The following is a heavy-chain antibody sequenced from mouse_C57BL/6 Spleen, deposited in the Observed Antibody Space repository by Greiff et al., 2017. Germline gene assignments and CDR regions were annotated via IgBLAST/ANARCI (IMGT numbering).Heavy chain of an antibody. CDR3: ARNDTKLYFDY. Sequence: QVQLQQSGAELVKPGASVKLSCKASGYTFTSYWMHWVKQRPGHGLEWIGMIHPNSGSTNYNEKFKSKATLTVDKSSSTAYMQLSILTSEDSAVYYCARNDTKLYFDYWGQGTTLTVSA. V-gene: IGHV1-64*01. D-gene: IGHD1-1*01. CDR1: GYTFTSYW. J-gene: IGHJ2*01. CDR2: IHPNSGST.